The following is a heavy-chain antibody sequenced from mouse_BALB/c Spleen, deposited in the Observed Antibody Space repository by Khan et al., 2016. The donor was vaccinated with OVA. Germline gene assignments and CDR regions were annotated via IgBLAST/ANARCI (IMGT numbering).Heavy chain of an antibody. CDR2: IYPGSDNA. D-gene: IGHD2-3*01. V-gene: IGHV1-77*01. CDR3: ARGDGYYVYFDY. CDR1: GYTFTYYV. J-gene: IGHJ2*01. Sequence: VQLKESGPELVKPGASVKMSCKASGYTFTYYVITWVKQRTGQGLEWIGEIYPGSDNAYYNERFKGKATLTADKSSNTTHMQLSSLTSEDSAVYFCARGDGYYVYFDYWGQGTTLTGSS.